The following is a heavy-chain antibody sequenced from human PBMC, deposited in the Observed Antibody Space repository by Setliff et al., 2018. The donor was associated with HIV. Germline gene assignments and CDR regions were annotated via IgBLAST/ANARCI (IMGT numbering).Heavy chain of an antibody. D-gene: IGHD3-10*01. V-gene: IGHV4-39*01. CDR1: GGSISSSSYY. CDR3: ARHEWFGELSTDY. Sequence: PSETLSLTCTVSGGSISSSSYYWGWIRQPPGKGLEWIGSIYYSGSTYYNPSLKSRVTISVDTSKNQFSLKLSSVTAADTAVYYCARHEWFGELSTDYWGQGTLVTVS. CDR2: IYYSGST. J-gene: IGHJ4*02.